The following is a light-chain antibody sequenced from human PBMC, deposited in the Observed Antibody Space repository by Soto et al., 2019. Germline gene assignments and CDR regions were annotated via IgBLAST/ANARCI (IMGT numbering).Light chain of an antibody. J-gene: IGKJ4*01. Sequence: EIVLTQSPATLSLSPGERATLSCRASQSISSYLGWYQQKPGQAPKLLIYDASNRATGIPARFSGSGSGTDFTLIIRNLGPEDFAVYYCQHRSNWPLTFGGGTKVEIK. CDR2: DAS. CDR3: QHRSNWPLT. V-gene: IGKV3-11*01. CDR1: QSISSY.